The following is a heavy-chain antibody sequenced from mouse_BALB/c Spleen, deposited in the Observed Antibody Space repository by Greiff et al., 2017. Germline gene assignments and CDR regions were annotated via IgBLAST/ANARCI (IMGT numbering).Heavy chain of an antibody. V-gene: IGHV1-62-3*01. CDR2: IDPNSGGT. Sequence: QVHVKQPGAELVKPGASVKLSCKASGYTFTSYWMHWVKQRPGRGLEWIGRIDPNSGGTKYNEKFKSKATLTVDKPSSTAYMQLSSLTSEDSAVYYCTRFGDYGSSYAMDYWGQGTSVTVSS. CDR1: GYTFTSYW. J-gene: IGHJ4*01. CDR3: TRFGDYGSSYAMDY. D-gene: IGHD1-1*01.